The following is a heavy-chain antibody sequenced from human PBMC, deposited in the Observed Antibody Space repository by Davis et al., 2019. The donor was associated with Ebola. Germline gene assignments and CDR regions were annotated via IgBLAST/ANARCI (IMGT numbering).Heavy chain of an antibody. V-gene: IGHV3-30-3*01. Sequence: GESLEISCAASGFTFSSYAMHWVRQAPGKGLEWVAVISYDGSNKYYADSVKGRFTISRDNSKNTLYLQMNSLRAEDTAVYYCARDSNGIAAPLAYWGQGTLVTVSS. CDR2: ISYDGSNK. D-gene: IGHD6-6*01. J-gene: IGHJ4*02. CDR1: GFTFSSYA. CDR3: ARDSNGIAAPLAY.